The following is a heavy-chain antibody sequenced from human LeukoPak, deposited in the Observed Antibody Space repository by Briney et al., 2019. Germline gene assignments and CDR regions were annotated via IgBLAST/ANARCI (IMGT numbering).Heavy chain of an antibody. J-gene: IGHJ5*02. CDR3: ARAPPRYIKTTDAHIP. D-gene: IGHD3-16*02. CDR2: MNPNSGNT. Sequence: GASVKVSCKASGYTFTSYDINWVRQATGQGLEWMGWMNPNSGNTGYAQKFQGRVTMTRNTSISTAYMELSSLRSEDTAVYYCARAPPRYIKTTDAHIPWGQGTLVTVSS. CDR1: GYTFTSYD. V-gene: IGHV1-8*01.